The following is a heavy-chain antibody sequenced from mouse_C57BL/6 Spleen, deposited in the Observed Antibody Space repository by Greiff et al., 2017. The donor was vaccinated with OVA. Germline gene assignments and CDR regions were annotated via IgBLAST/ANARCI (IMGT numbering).Heavy chain of an antibody. CDR1: GFSLTSYG. V-gene: IGHV2-5*01. J-gene: IGHJ4*01. CDR3: AKMITTVVAPATDY. Sequence: VQLQQSGPGLVQPSQSLSITCTVSGFSLTSYGVHWVRQSPGKGLEWLGVIWRGGSTDYNAAFMSRLSITKDNSKSQVFFKMNSLQADDTAIYYCAKMITTVVAPATDYWGQGTSVTVSS. D-gene: IGHD1-1*01. CDR2: IWRGGST.